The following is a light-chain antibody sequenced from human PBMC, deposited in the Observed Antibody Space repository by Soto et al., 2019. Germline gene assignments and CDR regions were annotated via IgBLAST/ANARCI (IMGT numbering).Light chain of an antibody. V-gene: IGKV3-15*01. J-gene: IGKJ4*01. Sequence: EIVMTQSPATLSVSPGERATLSCRASQSVSSNLAWYQQKPGQAPRLLIYGASTRGTGIPARFSGSGSGTEFTLTISSLQSEDFAAYYCQQYNNWPPLTFGGGTKVEIK. CDR2: GAS. CDR1: QSVSSN. CDR3: QQYNNWPPLT.